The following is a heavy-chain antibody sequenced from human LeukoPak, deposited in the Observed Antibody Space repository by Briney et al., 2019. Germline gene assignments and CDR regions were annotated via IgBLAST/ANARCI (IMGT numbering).Heavy chain of an antibody. CDR1: GYTFTSYG. CDR3: ARDGTIELYYYYYGMDV. J-gene: IGHJ6*02. CDR2: ISAYNGNT. D-gene: IGHD1-26*01. V-gene: IGHV1-18*01. Sequence: ASVKVSCKASGYTFTSYGISWVRQAPGQGLEWMGWISAYNGNTNYAQKLQGRVTMTTDTSTSTAYMELRSLRSDDTAVYYCARDGTIELYYYYYGMDVWGQGTTVTVSS.